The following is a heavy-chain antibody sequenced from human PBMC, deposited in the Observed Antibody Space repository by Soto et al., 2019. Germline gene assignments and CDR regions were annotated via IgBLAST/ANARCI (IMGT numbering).Heavy chain of an antibody. J-gene: IGHJ6*02. V-gene: IGHV3-33*01. CDR3: ARDRWPRRGIVLVPAAKLGMDV. CDR2: IWYDGSNK. D-gene: IGHD2-2*01. Sequence: QVQLVESGGGVVQPGRSLRLSCAASGFTFSSYGMHWVRQAPGKGLEWVAVIWYDGSNKYYADSVKGRFTISRDNSKNTLYPQMNRLRAEDTAVYYCARDRWPRRGIVLVPAAKLGMDVWGQGTTVTVSS. CDR1: GFTFSSYG.